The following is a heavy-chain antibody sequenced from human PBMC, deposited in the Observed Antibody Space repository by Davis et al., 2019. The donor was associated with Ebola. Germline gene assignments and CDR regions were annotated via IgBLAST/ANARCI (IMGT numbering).Heavy chain of an antibody. CDR3: ARHRPFGDYAIDY. D-gene: IGHD4-17*01. CDR2: IDPSDSYT. V-gene: IGHV5-10-1*04. Sequence: GESLKISCQGSGYSFTSYWISWVCQMPGKGLEWLGRIDPSDSYTKYSPSFQGQVTMSADKSITTAYLRWSSLKASDTAMYYCARHRPFGDYAIDYWGQGTLVTVSS. J-gene: IGHJ4*02. CDR1: GYSFTSYW.